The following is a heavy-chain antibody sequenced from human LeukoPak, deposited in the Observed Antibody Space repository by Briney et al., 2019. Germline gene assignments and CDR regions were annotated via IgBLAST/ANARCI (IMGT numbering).Heavy chain of an antibody. V-gene: IGHV3-30-3*01. Sequence: GGSLRLSCAASGFTFSSYAMHWVRQAPGKGLEWVAVISYDGSNKYYADSVKGRFTISRDNSKNTLYLQMNSLRAEDTAVYYCAGGDSGFGYWGQGTLVTVSS. CDR3: AGGDSGFGY. J-gene: IGHJ4*02. CDR2: ISYDGSNK. D-gene: IGHD3-10*01. CDR1: GFTFSSYA.